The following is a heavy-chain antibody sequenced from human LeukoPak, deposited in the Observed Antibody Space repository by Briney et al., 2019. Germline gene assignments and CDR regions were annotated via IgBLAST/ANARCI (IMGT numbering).Heavy chain of an antibody. CDR3: ARVPHAMVRGVIITEFYFDY. CDR1: GFTFRSHW. J-gene: IGHJ4*02. V-gene: IGHV3-7*01. D-gene: IGHD3-10*01. CDR2: IREDGSET. Sequence: GGSLRLSCAASGFTFRSHWMNWVRQAPGKGLEWVANIREDGSETYYVDSVKGRFTISRDNAKNSLYLQMNSLRAEDTAVYYCARVPHAMVRGVIITEFYFDYWGQGTLVTVSS.